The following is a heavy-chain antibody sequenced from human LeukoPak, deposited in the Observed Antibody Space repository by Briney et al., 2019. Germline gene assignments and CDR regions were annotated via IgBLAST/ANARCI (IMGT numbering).Heavy chain of an antibody. Sequence: SETLSLTCTVSAGSITSGSHHWGWIRQSPGRGLEWIGSIYYGRTTYYNPSLNSRVTISVVTSNNQFSLQLNSVTAADTAVYYCVRHDGRGGATMGALDSWGQGSLVTVSS. D-gene: IGHD5-12*01. V-gene: IGHV4-39*01. CDR3: VRHDGRGGATMGALDS. CDR1: AGSITSGSHH. CDR2: IYYGRTT. J-gene: IGHJ4*02.